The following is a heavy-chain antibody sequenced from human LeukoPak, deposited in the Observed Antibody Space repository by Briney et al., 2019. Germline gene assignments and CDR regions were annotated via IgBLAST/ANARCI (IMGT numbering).Heavy chain of an antibody. D-gene: IGHD3-3*01. CDR1: GYTFTSYD. V-gene: IGHV1-8*03. CDR2: MNPNSGNT. Sequence: GASVKVSCKASGYTFTSYDINWVRQATGQGLEWMGWMNPNSGNTGYAQKFQGRVTITRNTSISTAYMELSSLRSEDTAVYYCARERTGNNYDFWSGSTGHAFDIWGQGTMVTVSS. CDR3: ARERTGNNYDFWSGSTGHAFDI. J-gene: IGHJ3*02.